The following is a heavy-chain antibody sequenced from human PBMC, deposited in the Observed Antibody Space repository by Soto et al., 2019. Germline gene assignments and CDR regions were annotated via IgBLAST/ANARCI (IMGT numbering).Heavy chain of an antibody. Sequence: GGSLRLSCAASGFTFSSYSINWVRQAPGKGLEWVSSISSSSTYIYYADSVKGRFTISRDNARNSLYLQMNSLRAEDTAVYYCARLGSTDYWGQGTLVTVSS. V-gene: IGHV3-21*01. CDR1: GFTFSSYS. CDR2: ISSSSTYI. J-gene: IGHJ4*02. D-gene: IGHD3-10*01. CDR3: ARLGSTDY.